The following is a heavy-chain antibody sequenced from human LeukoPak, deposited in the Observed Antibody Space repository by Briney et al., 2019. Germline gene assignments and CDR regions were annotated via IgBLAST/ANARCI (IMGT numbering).Heavy chain of an antibody. CDR3: ARDLVPYDSSGFYDY. CDR2: IKQDGSEK. CDR1: GFTFSSYW. D-gene: IGHD3-22*01. V-gene: IGHV3-7*01. J-gene: IGHJ4*02. Sequence: GGSLRLSCAASGFTFSSYWMSWVRQAPGKGLEWVANIKQDGSEKYYVDSVKGRFSISRDNAKNTLYLQMNSLRAEDTAVYYCARDLVPYDSSGFYDYWGQGTLLTVCS.